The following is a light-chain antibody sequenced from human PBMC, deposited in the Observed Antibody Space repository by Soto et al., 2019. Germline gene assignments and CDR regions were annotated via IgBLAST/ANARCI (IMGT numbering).Light chain of an antibody. CDR3: QQYGSTPLT. J-gene: IGKJ4*01. V-gene: IGKV3-20*01. CDR1: QTISSTY. CDR2: GGS. Sequence: EIVLTQSPGTLSLSPGDRATLSCRASQTISSTYLAWYQQKPGQAPRLLIYGGSSRATGIPVRFSGSGSETDFTLTITRLEPEDFAVYYCQQYGSTPLTFGGGTKVDIK.